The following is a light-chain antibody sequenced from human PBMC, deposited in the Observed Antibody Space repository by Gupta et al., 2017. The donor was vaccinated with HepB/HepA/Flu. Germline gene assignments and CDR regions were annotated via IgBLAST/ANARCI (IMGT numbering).Light chain of an antibody. CDR1: QSVWWGQYNKNY. J-gene: IGKJ2*01. CDR2: WRS. CDR3: QHYHTPPYT. V-gene: IGKV4-1*01. Sequence: DLVITQSPDSLAVYLRERATINCKSSQSVWWGQYNKNYLAWYPQKPGQSPNLLIYWRSTRESGVPDRFSGGGSGTEFTLTISSQQAEDVAVCYCQHYHTPPYTFGQGTKLEIK.